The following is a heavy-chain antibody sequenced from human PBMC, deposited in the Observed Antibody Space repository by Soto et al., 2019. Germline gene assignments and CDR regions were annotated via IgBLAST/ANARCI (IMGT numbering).Heavy chain of an antibody. CDR3: ASPFSRHGYSGYDRDYYYYGMDV. Sequence: QVQLVQSGAEVKKPGSSVKVSCKASGGTFSSYAISWVRQAPGQGLEWMGGIIPIFGTAHYAQKFQGRVTITADESTSTAYMELSSLRSEDTAVYYCASPFSRHGYSGYDRDYYYYGMDVWGQGTTVTVSS. J-gene: IGHJ6*02. V-gene: IGHV1-69*01. D-gene: IGHD5-12*01. CDR1: GGTFSSYA. CDR2: IIPIFGTA.